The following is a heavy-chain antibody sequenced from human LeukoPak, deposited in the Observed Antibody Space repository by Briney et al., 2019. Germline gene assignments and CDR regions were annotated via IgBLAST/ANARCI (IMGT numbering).Heavy chain of an antibody. V-gene: IGHV4-39*01. CDR3: ARRAGLFRKRAYFDY. J-gene: IGHJ4*02. Sequence: PSETPSLTCTVSGGSISSSSYYWDWIRQPPGQGLEWIGTIYYSGSTDYNPSLKSRVTISVDTSKNQFSLMLSSVTAADTAVYYCARRAGLFRKRAYFDYWGQGTLVTVSS. CDR2: IYYSGST. CDR1: GGSISSSSYY. D-gene: IGHD1-14*01.